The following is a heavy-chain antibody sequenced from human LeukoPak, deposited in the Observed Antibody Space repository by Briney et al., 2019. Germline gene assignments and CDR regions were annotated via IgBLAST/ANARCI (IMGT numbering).Heavy chain of an antibody. J-gene: IGHJ6*02. CDR2: IYTSGST. CDR1: GGSISSYY. Sequence: SETLSLTCTVSGGSISSYYWSWIRQPAGKGLEWIGRIYTSGSTNYNPPLKSRVTMSVDTSKNQFSLKLSSVTAADTAVYYCARDLNAYCSGGSCYFDYYGMDVWGQGTTVTVSS. D-gene: IGHD2-15*01. CDR3: ARDLNAYCSGGSCYFDYYGMDV. V-gene: IGHV4-4*07.